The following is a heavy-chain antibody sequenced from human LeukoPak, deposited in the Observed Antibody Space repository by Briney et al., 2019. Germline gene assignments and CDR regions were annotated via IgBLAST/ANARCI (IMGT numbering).Heavy chain of an antibody. CDR2: ISYDGSNK. Sequence: GGSLRLSCAASGFTFSSYGMHWVRQAPGKGLEWVAVISYDGSNKSYADSVKGRFTISRDNSKNTLYLQMNSLRAEDTAVYYCAKDHDSSGLDYWGQGTLVTVSS. J-gene: IGHJ4*02. CDR1: GFTFSSYG. CDR3: AKDHDSSGLDY. V-gene: IGHV3-30*18. D-gene: IGHD3-22*01.